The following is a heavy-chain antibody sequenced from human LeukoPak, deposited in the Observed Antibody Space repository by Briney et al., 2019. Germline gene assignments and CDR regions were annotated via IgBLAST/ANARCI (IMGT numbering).Heavy chain of an antibody. CDR1: GGTFSSYA. V-gene: IGHV1-69*05. D-gene: IGHD3-22*01. J-gene: IGHJ4*02. Sequence: SVKVSCKASGGTFSSYAISWVRQAPGQGLEWMGGIIPIFGTANYAQKFQGRVTITTDESTSTAYMELSSLRSEDTAVYYCARGGRVPYYYHSSGYYHLVYWGQGTLVTVSS. CDR2: IIPIFGTA. CDR3: ARGGRVPYYYHSSGYYHLVY.